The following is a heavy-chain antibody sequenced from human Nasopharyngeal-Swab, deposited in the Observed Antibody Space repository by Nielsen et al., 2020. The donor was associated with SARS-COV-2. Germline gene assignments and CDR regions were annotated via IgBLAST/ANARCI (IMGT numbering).Heavy chain of an antibody. Sequence: GGSLRLSCLASGFSFSSYSMRWVRQAPGKGLEWVASLSFIRGVSGYADSVKGRFTISRDNSKKMVYLQIDSLRDEDTALYYCAKDQGCSGGDCGLDHWGQGTLVSVSS. D-gene: IGHD2-21*02. J-gene: IGHJ4*02. CDR1: GFSFSSYS. CDR3: AKDQGCSGGDCGLDH. V-gene: IGHV3-23*01. CDR2: LSFIRGVS.